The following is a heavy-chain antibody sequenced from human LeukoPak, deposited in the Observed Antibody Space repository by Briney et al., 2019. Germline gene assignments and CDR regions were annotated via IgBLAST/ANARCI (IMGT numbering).Heavy chain of an antibody. Sequence: GRSLRLSCASSGFTFSSYAMHWVREAPGKGLEWVAVIWYDGSNKYYADSVKGRFTISRDNSKKTLYLQMNGLRAEDTAVYYCARDRVVVAATEGYYFDYWGQGTLVTVSS. CDR2: IWYDGSNK. CDR3: ARDRVVVAATEGYYFDY. V-gene: IGHV3-33*01. CDR1: GFTFSSYA. D-gene: IGHD2-15*01. J-gene: IGHJ4*02.